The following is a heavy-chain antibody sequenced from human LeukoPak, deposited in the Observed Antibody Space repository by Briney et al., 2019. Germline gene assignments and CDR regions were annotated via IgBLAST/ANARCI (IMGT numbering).Heavy chain of an antibody. Sequence: KPSETLSLTCGVSGYSISSGYYWGWIRQPPGKGLEWIGSIYHSGSTYYHPSLKSRVTISVDTSKNQFYLRLSSVTAADTAVYYCARVGGPFDIWGQGPMVTVSS. J-gene: IGHJ3*02. CDR2: IYHSGST. CDR1: GYSISSGYY. D-gene: IGHD3-16*01. CDR3: ARVGGPFDI. V-gene: IGHV4-38-2*01.